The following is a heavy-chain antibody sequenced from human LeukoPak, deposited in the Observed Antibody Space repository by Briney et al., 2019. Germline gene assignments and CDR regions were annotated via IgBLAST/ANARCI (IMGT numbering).Heavy chain of an antibody. CDR3: AKGPLRGTAAAIDY. Sequence: GRSLRLSCAASGFTFSSNYMSWVRQAPGKGLEWVAVISYDGRNKHYPDSVKGRFTISRDISTDTLWLQMDSLRTEDTAVYYCAKGPLRGTAAAIDYWGQGTLVTVSS. J-gene: IGHJ4*02. CDR2: ISYDGRNK. CDR1: GFTFSSNY. V-gene: IGHV3-30*18. D-gene: IGHD2-2*01.